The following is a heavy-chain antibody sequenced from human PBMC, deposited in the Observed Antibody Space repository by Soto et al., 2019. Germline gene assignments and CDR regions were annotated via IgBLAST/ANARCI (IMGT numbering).Heavy chain of an antibody. CDR2: ISAYNGNT. J-gene: IGHJ6*01. D-gene: IGHD5-18*01. V-gene: IGHV1-18*04. CDR1: GYTFTSYG. CDR3: ARERVRAIVSDYYYYYGMEV. Sequence: ASVKVSCKASGYTFTSYGISWVRQAPGQGLEWMGWISAYNGNTNYAQKLQGRVTMTTDTSTSTAYMELRSLRSDDTAVYYCARERVRAIVSDYYYYYGMEVWGQGTTVSVSS.